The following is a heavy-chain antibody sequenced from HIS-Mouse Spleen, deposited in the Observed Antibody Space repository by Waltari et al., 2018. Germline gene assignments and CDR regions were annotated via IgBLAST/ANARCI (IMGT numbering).Heavy chain of an antibody. CDR3: ARGGFNAFDI. CDR2: INHSGST. V-gene: IGHV4-34*01. Sequence: QVQLQQWGAGLLKPSEPRSLTCAAYGGSFSGYYWSWIRQPPGKGLEWIGEINHSGSTNYNPSLKSRVTISVDTSKNQFSLKLSSVTAADTAVYYCARGGFNAFDIWGQGTMVTVSS. CDR1: GGSFSGYY. J-gene: IGHJ3*02.